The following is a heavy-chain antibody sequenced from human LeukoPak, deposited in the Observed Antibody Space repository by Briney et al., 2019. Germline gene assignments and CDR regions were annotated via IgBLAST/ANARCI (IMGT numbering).Heavy chain of an antibody. Sequence: SETLSLTCTVSSGSISSSNYYWGWIRRPPGKGLEWIGSIYHSGSTYYNSSLKSRVTISVDTSKNQFSLKLSSVTAADTAVYYCGIQMVYAFDYWGQGTLVTVSS. J-gene: IGHJ4*02. D-gene: IGHD2-8*01. CDR2: IYHSGST. CDR3: GIQMVYAFDY. V-gene: IGHV4-39*01. CDR1: SGSISSSNYY.